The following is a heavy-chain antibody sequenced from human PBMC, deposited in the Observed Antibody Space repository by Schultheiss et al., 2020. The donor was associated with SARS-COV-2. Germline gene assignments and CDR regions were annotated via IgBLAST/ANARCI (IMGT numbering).Heavy chain of an antibody. D-gene: IGHD2-2*01. Sequence: SETLSLTCAVYGGSFSGYYWSWIRQTPGKGMEWIGEINHSGSTNYNPSLKSQVTISVDTSKNQLTLKLSSVTGADTAVYYCARIRVRCGSASCHHYYYYDKYAWGQGATVTVSS. J-gene: IGHJ6*02. CDR3: ARIRVRCGSASCHHYYYYDKYA. CDR1: GGSFSGYY. CDR2: INHSGST. V-gene: IGHV4-34*01.